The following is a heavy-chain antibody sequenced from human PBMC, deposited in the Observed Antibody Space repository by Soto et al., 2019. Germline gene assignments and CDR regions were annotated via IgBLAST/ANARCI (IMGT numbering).Heavy chain of an antibody. D-gene: IGHD3-10*01. J-gene: IGHJ4*02. Sequence: PSETLSLTCTVSGGSLSSYWWSWIRQPPGKGLEWIGYIYYTGSTNHNPSLKSRVTISLDASKNQFSLKLNSATAADTAVYYCARGPGASGTYHYFFDYWGPGTLVTAPQ. V-gene: IGHV4-59*01. CDR3: ARGPGASGTYHYFFDY. CDR2: IYYTGST. CDR1: GGSLSSYW.